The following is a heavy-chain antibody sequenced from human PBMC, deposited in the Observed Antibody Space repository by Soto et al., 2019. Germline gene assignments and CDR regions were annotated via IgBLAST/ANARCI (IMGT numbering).Heavy chain of an antibody. V-gene: IGHV4-39*01. Sequence: QLQLQESGPRLVKPSETLSLTCSVSGGSISSSSYSWGWIRQPPGKGLEWIGTIYYSGSTHYNPSLEGRVAISADTPKNRLSLRLSSVTAADTAVYYCGRQPGHCGSTTCFGYYSVDVWGQGTTVTVS. CDR3: GRQPGHCGSTTCFGYYSVDV. J-gene: IGHJ6*02. CDR2: IYYSGST. D-gene: IGHD2-2*01. CDR1: GGSISSSSYS.